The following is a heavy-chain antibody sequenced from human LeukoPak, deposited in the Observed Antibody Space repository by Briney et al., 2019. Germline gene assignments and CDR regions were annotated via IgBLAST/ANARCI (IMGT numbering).Heavy chain of an antibody. CDR1: GFTFDDYA. D-gene: IGHD6-13*01. CDR2: ISWNSGST. CDR3: AKALAYSSQYFDY. Sequence: GGSLRLSCAASGFTFDDYAIHWVRQAPGKGLEWVSGISWNSGSTGYADSVKGRFTISRDNAKNSLYLQMNSLRAEDTAVYYCAKALAYSSQYFDYWGQGTLVTVSS. J-gene: IGHJ4*02. V-gene: IGHV3-9*01.